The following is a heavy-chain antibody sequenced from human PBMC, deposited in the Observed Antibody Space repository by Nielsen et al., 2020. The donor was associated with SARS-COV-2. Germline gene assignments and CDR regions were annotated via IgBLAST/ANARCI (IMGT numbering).Heavy chain of an antibody. CDR2: IWYDGSNK. Sequence: GESLKISCAASGFTFSSYGMHWVRQAPGKGLEWVAVIWYDGSNKYYADSVKGRFTISRDNSKNTLYLQMNSLRAEDTAVYYCARDETRYYDILTGSPSLGYYYGMDVWGQGTTVTVSS. CDR3: ARDETRYYDILTGSPSLGYYYGMDV. V-gene: IGHV3-33*01. D-gene: IGHD3-9*01. CDR1: GFTFSSYG. J-gene: IGHJ6*02.